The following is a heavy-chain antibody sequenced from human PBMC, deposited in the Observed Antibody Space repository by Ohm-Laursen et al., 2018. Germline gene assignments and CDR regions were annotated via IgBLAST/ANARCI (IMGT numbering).Heavy chain of an antibody. CDR1: GFTFDDYS. D-gene: IGHD6-13*01. CDR2: ISWDDGSR. V-gene: IGHV3-43*01. J-gene: IGHJ6*02. Sequence: GSLRLSCTATGFTFDDYSMHWVRQAPGKGLEWVSTISWDDGSRDYADSVKGRFTISRDNSKNSLYLQMNSLRTEDTAIYYCTKERHDSSSWRADSTMDVWGQGTTVTVSS. CDR3: TKERHDSSSWRADSTMDV.